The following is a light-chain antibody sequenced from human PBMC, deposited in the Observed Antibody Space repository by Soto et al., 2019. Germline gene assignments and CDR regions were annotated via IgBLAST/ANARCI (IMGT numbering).Light chain of an antibody. CDR1: QNINNY. CDR2: DAS. CDR3: QQYENLPT. J-gene: IGKJ5*01. V-gene: IGKV1-33*01. Sequence: DIQMTQSPASLSSYLVDIVTITCQASQNINNYLNWYQQKPGRAPKLLIYDASNLEAGVPSRFRGSGSGTDFTFTISRLQTEDIATYYCQQYENLPTFGQGTRLEIK.